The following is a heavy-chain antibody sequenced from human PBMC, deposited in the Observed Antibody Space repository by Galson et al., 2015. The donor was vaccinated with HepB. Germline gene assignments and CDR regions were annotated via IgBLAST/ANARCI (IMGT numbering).Heavy chain of an antibody. V-gene: IGHV3-30*04. D-gene: IGHD3-22*01. Sequence: SLRLSCAASEFTFSSYVMHWVRQAPGKGLEWVAVISYDGSNKYYADSVKGRFTISRDNSKNTMYLQMRSLRVEDTAVYYCARDPVDYYDSSDYYFGYFDFLGQGTLVTVSS. J-gene: IGHJ4*02. CDR3: ARDPVDYYDSSDYYFGYFDF. CDR1: EFTFSSYV. CDR2: ISYDGSNK.